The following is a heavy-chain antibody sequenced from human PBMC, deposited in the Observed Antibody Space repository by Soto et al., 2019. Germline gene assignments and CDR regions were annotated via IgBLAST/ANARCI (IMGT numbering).Heavy chain of an antibody. CDR2: ISSRHSYI. CDR1: GFTFSSYS. Sequence: GGSLRLSCAASGFTFSSYSMSWVRQAPGKGREWVSSISSRHSYIYYAVSVKGRFTIARDNAKKSLYLQMNSLRAADTAVSYCARIGCYDAFDFWGQGTMVTVSS. D-gene: IGHD2-15*01. J-gene: IGHJ3*01. V-gene: IGHV3-21*01. CDR3: ARIGCYDAFDF.